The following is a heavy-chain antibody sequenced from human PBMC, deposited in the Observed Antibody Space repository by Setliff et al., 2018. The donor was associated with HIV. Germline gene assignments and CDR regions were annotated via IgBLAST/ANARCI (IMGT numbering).Heavy chain of an antibody. V-gene: IGHV4-34*01. CDR2: INHSGNT. CDR1: GESFSTYF. Sequence: SETLSLTCVVYGESFSTYFWNWIRQPPGKGLEWIGQINHSGNTNYNPSLKSRVTISMGTSRNQFSLKLRSVTAADTAVYYCATGLIMAPDYWGQGSLVTVSS. D-gene: IGHD2-8*01. J-gene: IGHJ4*02. CDR3: ATGLIMAPDY.